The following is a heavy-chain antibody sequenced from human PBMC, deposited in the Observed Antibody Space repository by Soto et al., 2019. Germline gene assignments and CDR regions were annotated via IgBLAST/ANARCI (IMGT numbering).Heavy chain of an antibody. Sequence: EVQLVESGGGLIPPGGSLRLYCAASGFLVNSAYMTWVRQAPGKGLEWLSMINSDGSTLYAESVKGRFTISRDNSKNRLDLQMNSLRAEDTAVYYCARSGYSFAWGYWGQGTLVIVTS. V-gene: IGHV3-53*01. CDR1: GFLVNSAY. CDR3: ARSGYSFAWGY. J-gene: IGHJ4*02. CDR2: INSDGST. D-gene: IGHD5-18*01.